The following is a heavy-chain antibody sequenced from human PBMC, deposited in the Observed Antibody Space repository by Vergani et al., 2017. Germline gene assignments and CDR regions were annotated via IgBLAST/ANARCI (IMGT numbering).Heavy chain of an antibody. J-gene: IGHJ3*02. CDR1: GGSISSYY. D-gene: IGHD2-21*02. CDR3: VGNPYCGGDCYADAFDI. V-gene: IGHV4-59*01. CDR2: IYYRGST. Sequence: QVQLQESGPGLVKPSETLSLTCTVSGGSISSYYWSLIRQPPGKGLEWIGYIYYRGSTNYNPSLMSRVTISVDTSKNQFSLKLSSVTAADTARYYCVGNPYCGGDCYADAFDIWGQGTMVTVSS.